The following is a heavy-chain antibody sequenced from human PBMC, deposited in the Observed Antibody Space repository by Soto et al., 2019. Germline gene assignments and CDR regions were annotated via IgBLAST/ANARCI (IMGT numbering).Heavy chain of an antibody. CDR3: ARDEVPAANWLDR. CDR2: ISGYNGNT. D-gene: IGHD2-2*01. V-gene: IGHV1-18*01. CDR1: GYIFINYG. J-gene: IGHJ5*02. Sequence: ASVKVSCKASGYIFINYGITWVRQAPGQGLEWMGWISGYNGNTKYADKLQGRVTMTTDTSTTTAYMELRSLRSDDTAVYYCARDEVPAANWLDRWGQGTLVTVS.